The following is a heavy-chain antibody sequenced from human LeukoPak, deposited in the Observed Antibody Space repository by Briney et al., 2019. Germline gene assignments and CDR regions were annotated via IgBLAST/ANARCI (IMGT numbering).Heavy chain of an antibody. CDR1: GDSVSSNSAA. D-gene: IGHD2-15*01. J-gene: IGHJ6*02. CDR2: TYYRSKWYN. CDR3: ARDSSPLYCSGGSCRKYGMDV. V-gene: IGHV6-1*01. Sequence: SQTLSLTCAISGDSVSSNSAAWNWIRQSPSRGLERLGRTYYRSKWYNDYAVSVKSRITINPDTSKNQFSLQLNSVTPEDTAVYYCARDSSPLYCSGGSCRKYGMDVWGQGTTVTVSS.